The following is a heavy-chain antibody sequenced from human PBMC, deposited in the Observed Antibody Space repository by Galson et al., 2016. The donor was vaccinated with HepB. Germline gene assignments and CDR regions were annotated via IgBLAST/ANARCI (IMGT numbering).Heavy chain of an antibody. J-gene: IGHJ4*02. Sequence: SLRLSCAASGFTFSSYAMRWVRQAPGKGLEWVSSSGSGGPTYYAASVKGRFTISRDNSKNTLFLQMHSLRADDTAVYYCAKSVLEYDILTGYYRRGADYWGQGTLVTVSS. CDR2: SGSGGPT. V-gene: IGHV3-23*01. CDR3: AKSVLEYDILTGYYRRGADY. D-gene: IGHD3-9*01. CDR1: GFTFSSYA.